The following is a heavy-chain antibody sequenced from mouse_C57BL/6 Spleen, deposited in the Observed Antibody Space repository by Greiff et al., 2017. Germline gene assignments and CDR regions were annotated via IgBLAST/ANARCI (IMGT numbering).Heavy chain of an antibody. Sequence: EVKVVESGGGLVKPGGSLKLSCAASGFTFSDYGMHWVRQAPEKGLEWVAYISSGSSTIYYADTVKGRFTISRDNAKNTLFLQMTSLRSEDTAMYYCARSPIPYAMDYWGQGTSVTVSS. CDR1: GFTFSDYG. V-gene: IGHV5-17*01. J-gene: IGHJ4*01. CDR2: ISSGSSTI. CDR3: ARSPIPYAMDY.